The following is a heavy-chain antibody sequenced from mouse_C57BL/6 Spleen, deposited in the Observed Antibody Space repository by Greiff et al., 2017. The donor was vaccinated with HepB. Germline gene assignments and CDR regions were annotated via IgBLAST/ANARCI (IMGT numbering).Heavy chain of an antibody. Sequence: VQLQQSGAELARPGASVKLSCKASGYTFTSYGISWVKQRTGQGLEWIGEIYPRSGNTYYNEKFKGKATLTADKSSSTAYMELRSLTSEDSAVYFCARWDTTVVVPFDYWGQGTTLTVSS. V-gene: IGHV1-81*01. CDR2: IYPRSGNT. CDR3: ARWDTTVVVPFDY. J-gene: IGHJ2*01. CDR1: GYTFTSYG. D-gene: IGHD1-1*01.